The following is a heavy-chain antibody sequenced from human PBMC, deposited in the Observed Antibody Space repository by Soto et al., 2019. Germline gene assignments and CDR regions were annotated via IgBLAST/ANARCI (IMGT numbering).Heavy chain of an antibody. CDR3: ASITMIVVVITH. D-gene: IGHD3-22*01. CDR2: IYHSGST. V-gene: IGHV4-4*02. CDR1: GGPISSSNW. J-gene: IGHJ4*02. Sequence: SETLSLTCAVSGGPISSSNWWSWFRQPPGKVLEWIGEIYHSGSTNYNPSLKRRVTISVDKSKNQFSLKLSSVTAADTAVYYCASITMIVVVITHWGQGTLVTVSS.